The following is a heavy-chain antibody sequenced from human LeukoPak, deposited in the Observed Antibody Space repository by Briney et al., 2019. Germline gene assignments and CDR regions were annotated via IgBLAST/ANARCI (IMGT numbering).Heavy chain of an antibody. CDR1: GFTFSSYG. Sequence: GRSLRLSCAASGFTFSSYGMHWVRQAPGKGLEWVAVIWYDGSNKYYADSVKGRFTISRDNSKNTLYLQINSLRAEDMAVYYCARVSGYYFNYFDYWGQGTLVTVSS. CDR2: IWYDGSNK. V-gene: IGHV3-33*01. CDR3: ARVSGYYFNYFDY. D-gene: IGHD3-22*01. J-gene: IGHJ4*02.